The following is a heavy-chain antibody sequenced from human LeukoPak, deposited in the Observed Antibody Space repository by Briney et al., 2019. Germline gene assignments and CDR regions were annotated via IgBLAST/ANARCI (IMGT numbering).Heavy chain of an antibody. CDR1: GGSISGFY. Sequence: SETLSLTCTVSGGSISGFYWSWIRQPPGKGLEWLGYIYYSGSTNYNPSLKSRVTISVDKSKNQFSLKLSSVTAADTAVYYCARGSSGYYHDYWGQGTLVTVSS. D-gene: IGHD3-22*01. CDR2: IYYSGST. J-gene: IGHJ4*02. V-gene: IGHV4-59*12. CDR3: ARGSSGYYHDY.